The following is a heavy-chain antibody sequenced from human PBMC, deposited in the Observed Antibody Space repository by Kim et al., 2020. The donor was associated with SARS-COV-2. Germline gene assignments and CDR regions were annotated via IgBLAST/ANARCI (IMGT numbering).Heavy chain of an antibody. CDR3: ARNFHSGGWYFDY. CDR2: ISQGGTT. CDR1: GDSVSRSAW. J-gene: IGHJ4*02. Sequence: SETLSLTFSVSGDSVSRSAWWSCLRQPPGKGLGLVGEISQGGTTNYNPSLKSRVTMSQDRSQNQFSLKLTSVTAADTAIYYCARNFHSGGWYFDYWGQGTLVTVSS. V-gene: IGHV4-4*02. D-gene: IGHD6-19*01.